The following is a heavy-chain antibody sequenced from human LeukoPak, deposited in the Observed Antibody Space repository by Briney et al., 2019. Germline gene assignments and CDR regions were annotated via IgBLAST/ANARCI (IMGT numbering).Heavy chain of an antibody. CDR2: IYPGDSDT. CDR3: ASGPWDYYDSSGSGDY. Sequence: GESLKISCKGSGYSFTSYWIGWVRQMPGKGLEWMGIIYPGDSDTRYSPSFQGQVTISADKSISTAYLQWSSLKASDTAMYYCASGPWDYYDSSGSGDYWGQGTLVTVSS. J-gene: IGHJ4*02. CDR1: GYSFTSYW. D-gene: IGHD3-22*01. V-gene: IGHV5-51*01.